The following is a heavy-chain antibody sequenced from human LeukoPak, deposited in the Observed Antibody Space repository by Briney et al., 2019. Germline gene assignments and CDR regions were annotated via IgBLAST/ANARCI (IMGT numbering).Heavy chain of an antibody. CDR1: GGSLSCYS. CDR3: ARVRDAYDFWSGRMEINAPSTQQIYYYYYYYMDV. D-gene: IGHD3-3*01. CDR2: INHSGST. J-gene: IGHJ6*03. V-gene: IGHV4-34*01. Sequence: PSETLSLTCAVYGGSLSCYSCRWSRQPPGKGLELIGEINHSGSTNYNPSLKSRVTISVDTSKNQFSLKLSSVTAEDTAVYTCARVRDAYDFWSGRMEINAPSTQQIYYYYYYYMDVWGKGTTVTVSS.